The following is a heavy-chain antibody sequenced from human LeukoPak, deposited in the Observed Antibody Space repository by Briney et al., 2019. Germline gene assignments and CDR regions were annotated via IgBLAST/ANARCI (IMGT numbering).Heavy chain of an antibody. D-gene: IGHD6-25*01. Sequence: GESLKISCQGSGYRFTSYWIGWVRQVPGKGLEWMGIIYPHDSDTRYDPSFQGQVAFSADESISTAYLQWNSLEASDTAIYYCARHAASLDYWGQGTPVTVSS. CDR2: IYPHDSDT. CDR1: GYRFTSYW. J-gene: IGHJ4*02. CDR3: ARHAASLDY. V-gene: IGHV5-51*01.